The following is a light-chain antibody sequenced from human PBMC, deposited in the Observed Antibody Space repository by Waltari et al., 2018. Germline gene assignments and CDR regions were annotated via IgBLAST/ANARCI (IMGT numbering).Light chain of an antibody. CDR2: EVI. Sequence: QSALTQPASVSGSPGQSITISCTGTSSDVGFYNLVSWYQQHPGKAPELVVYEVIRRPSGVSKRFSGSKSGNTASLTISGLQAEDEADYYCCSYAGRNIWVFGGGTKLTVL. CDR1: SSDVGFYNL. J-gene: IGLJ3*02. V-gene: IGLV2-23*02. CDR3: CSYAGRNIWV.